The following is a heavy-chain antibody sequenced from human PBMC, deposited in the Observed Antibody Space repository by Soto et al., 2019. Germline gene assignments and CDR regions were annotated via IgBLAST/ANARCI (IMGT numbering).Heavy chain of an antibody. V-gene: IGHV3-13*05. CDR3: TRGMGAAFPSVYYGLKV. CDR1: GFTFRSYD. D-gene: IGHD1-26*01. J-gene: IGHJ6*02. Sequence: EVQLVESGGGLVEPGGSLRLSCTASGFTFRSYDMHWVRQATGKGLEWVSAIGTAGDPYYPGSVKGRFTISRENAKNSLYLQMNSLRAGDTAVYYCTRGMGAAFPSVYYGLKVWGQGTTVTVSS. CDR2: IGTAGDP.